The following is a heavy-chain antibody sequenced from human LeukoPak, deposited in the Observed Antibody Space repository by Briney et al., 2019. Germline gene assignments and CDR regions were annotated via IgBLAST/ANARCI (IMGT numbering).Heavy chain of an antibody. V-gene: IGHV4-39*07. CDR2: IFYSGST. CDR3: ARGRPPGYDY. CDR1: SGSISTSNYY. J-gene: IGHJ4*02. Sequence: SETLSLTCTVSSGSISTSNYYWGWVRQSPGKALEWIGNIFYSGSTYYSPSLKSRVTISLDTSRNQFSLKLSSVTAADTAVYYCARGRPPGYDYWGQGTLVTVSS. D-gene: IGHD2-15*01.